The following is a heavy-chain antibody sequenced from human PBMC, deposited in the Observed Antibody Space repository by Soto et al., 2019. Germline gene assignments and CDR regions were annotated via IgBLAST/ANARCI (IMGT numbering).Heavy chain of an antibody. CDR2: ISGSGFKK. V-gene: IGHV3-23*01. CDR1: GFTFGDYA. D-gene: IGHD1-26*01. Sequence: PGGSLRLSCTASGFTFGDYAMSWVRQAPGKGLEWISSISGSGFKKYYADSVKGRFTISRDNSKSTVYLELNNLSAEDTAVYHCAKNQGVELVPLATVDWFDPWGQGSVVTVSS. J-gene: IGHJ5*02. CDR3: AKNQGVELVPLATVDWFDP.